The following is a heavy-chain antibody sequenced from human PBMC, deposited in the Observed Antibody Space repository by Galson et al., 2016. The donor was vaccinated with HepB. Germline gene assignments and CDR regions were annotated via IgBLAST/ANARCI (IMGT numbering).Heavy chain of an antibody. D-gene: IGHD1-26*01. Sequence: SVKVSCKASGGTLSTYAITWVRQAPGQGLEWIGGIIPIFATPNYAQNFQGRVTITVDKSTNNAYMDLSSLTSKDTAVYYCARLKYSIWGQGTLVTVSS. J-gene: IGHJ1*01. CDR2: IIPIFATP. CDR1: GGTLSTYA. CDR3: ARLKYSI. V-gene: IGHV1-69*06.